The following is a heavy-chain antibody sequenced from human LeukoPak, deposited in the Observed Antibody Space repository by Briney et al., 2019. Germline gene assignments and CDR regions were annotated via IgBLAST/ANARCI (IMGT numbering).Heavy chain of an antibody. CDR3: ARVPRSGAMIVGY. D-gene: IGHD3-22*01. CDR2: INPNSGGT. J-gene: IGHJ4*02. V-gene: IGHV1-2*02. Sequence: ASVKVSCKASGYTFTGYYMHWVRQAPGQGLEWMGWINPNSGGTNYARKFQGRVTMTRDTSISTAYMELSRLRSDDTAVYYCARVPRSGAMIVGYWGQGTLVTVSS. CDR1: GYTFTGYY.